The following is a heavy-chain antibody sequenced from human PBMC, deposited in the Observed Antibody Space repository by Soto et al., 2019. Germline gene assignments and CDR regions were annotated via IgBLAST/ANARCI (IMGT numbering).Heavy chain of an antibody. CDR2: TKQDGSEK. V-gene: IGHV3-7*01. Sequence: GGSLRLSCAASGFTLSNYWMNWVRQAPGKGLEWVANTKQDGSEKYYVDSVKGRFTISRDTAKNSLYLQMNSLRAEDTAVYYCARATSWDYYYYMDVWGKGTTVTVSS. CDR3: ARATSWDYYYYMDV. CDR1: GFTLSNYW. J-gene: IGHJ6*03. D-gene: IGHD1-26*01.